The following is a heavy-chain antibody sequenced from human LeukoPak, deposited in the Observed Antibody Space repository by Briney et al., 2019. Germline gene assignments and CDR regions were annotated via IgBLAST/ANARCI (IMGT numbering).Heavy chain of an antibody. CDR1: GGCISSYY. J-gene: IGHJ5*02. Sequence: SETLSLTCAVSGGCISSYYWSWIRQPPGKGLEWIGYIYYSGSTNYNPSLKSRVTISVDTSKNQFSLKLSSVTAADTAVYYCARGPWGATYYDYVWGSYGNWFDPWGQGTLVIVSS. D-gene: IGHD3-16*01. CDR2: IYYSGST. CDR3: ARGPWGATYYDYVWGSYGNWFDP. V-gene: IGHV4-59*01.